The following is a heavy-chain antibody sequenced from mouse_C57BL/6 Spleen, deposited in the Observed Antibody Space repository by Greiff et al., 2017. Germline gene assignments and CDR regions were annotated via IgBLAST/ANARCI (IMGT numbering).Heavy chain of an antibody. CDR3: ARSVGYCGSSPWYFDV. CDR2: IDPSDSYT. V-gene: IGHV1-50*01. Sequence: VQLQQPGAELVKPGASVKLSCKASGYTFTSYWMQWVKQRPGQGLEWIGEIDPSDSYTNYNQKFKGKATLTVDTSSSTAYMQLSSLTSEDSAVYYCARSVGYCGSSPWYFDVWGTGTTVTVSS. J-gene: IGHJ1*03. CDR1: GYTFTSYW. D-gene: IGHD1-1*01.